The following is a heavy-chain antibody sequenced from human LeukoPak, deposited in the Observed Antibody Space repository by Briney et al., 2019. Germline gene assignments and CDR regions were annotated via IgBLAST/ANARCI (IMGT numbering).Heavy chain of an antibody. J-gene: IGHJ3*02. CDR3: ARDDSSGYSSRGVFDI. CDR1: GFTFSSYE. CDR2: ISSSGSTI. D-gene: IGHD3-22*01. Sequence: GGSLRLSCAASGFTFSSYEMNWVRQAPGKGLEWVSYISSSGSTIYDADSVKGRFTISRDNAKNSLYLQMNSLRAEDTAVYYCARDDSSGYSSRGVFDIWGQGTMVTVSS. V-gene: IGHV3-48*03.